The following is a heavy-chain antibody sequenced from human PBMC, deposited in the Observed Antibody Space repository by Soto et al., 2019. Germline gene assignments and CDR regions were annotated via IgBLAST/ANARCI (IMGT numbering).Heavy chain of an antibody. V-gene: IGHV3-23*01. J-gene: IGHJ6*02. CDR1: GFTFSSYA. Sequence: GGSLRLSCAASGFTFSSYAMSWVRQAPGKGLEWVSAISGSGGSTYYADSVKGRFTISRDNSKNTLYLQMNSLRAEDTAVYYCAKGFRGGDYERGYYYYGMDVWGQGTTVTVS. CDR3: AKGFRGGDYERGYYYYGMDV. D-gene: IGHD4-17*01. CDR2: ISGSGGST.